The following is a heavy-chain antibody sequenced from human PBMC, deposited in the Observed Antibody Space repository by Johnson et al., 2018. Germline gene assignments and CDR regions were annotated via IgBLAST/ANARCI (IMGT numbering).Heavy chain of an antibody. D-gene: IGHD2-2*01. CDR1: GFTFSSYA. CDR2: ISYDGSNK. CDR3: AKEVSRGYYYMDV. Sequence: QVQLGQSGGGVVQPGRSLRLSCAASGFTFSSYALHWVRQAPGKGLEWVAVISYDGSNKYYADSVKGRFTISRDNSKNTLYLQMNSLRAEDTALYYCAKEVSRGYYYMDVWGKGTTVTVSS. J-gene: IGHJ6*03. V-gene: IGHV3-30-3*01.